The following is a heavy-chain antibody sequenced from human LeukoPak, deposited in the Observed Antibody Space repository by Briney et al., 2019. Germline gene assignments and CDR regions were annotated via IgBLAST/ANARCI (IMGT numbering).Heavy chain of an antibody. J-gene: IGHJ4*02. Sequence: VKVSCKASGGTFSSYAISWVRQAPGQGLEWMGGIIPIFGTANYAQKFQGRVTITADESTSTAYMELSSLRSEDTAVYYCARVYGGSSSFFDYWGQETLVTVSS. D-gene: IGHD6-13*01. CDR1: GGTFSSYA. V-gene: IGHV1-69*13. CDR3: ARVYGGSSSFFDY. CDR2: IIPIFGTA.